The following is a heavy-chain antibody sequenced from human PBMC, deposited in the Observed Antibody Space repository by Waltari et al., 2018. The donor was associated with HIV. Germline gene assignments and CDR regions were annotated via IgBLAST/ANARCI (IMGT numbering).Heavy chain of an antibody. CDR1: GYSFTAYY. CDR3: ARDAGRTVSMPDAFDV. Sequence: QVQLVQSGAEVKRPGASVKVSCTNSGYSFTAYYLHWGRQAPGQGLEWMGWINPNNGGTDYAQNFRDWVTMTTDTSSATAYLELHSLKSDDTAVYFCARDAGRTVSMPDAFDVWGRGTMVTVSS. CDR2: INPNNGGT. J-gene: IGHJ3*01. D-gene: IGHD4-17*01. V-gene: IGHV1-2*04.